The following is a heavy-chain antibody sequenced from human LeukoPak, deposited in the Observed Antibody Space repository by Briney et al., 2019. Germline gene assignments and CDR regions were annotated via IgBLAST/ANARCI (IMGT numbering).Heavy chain of an antibody. J-gene: IGHJ4*02. CDR3: ARDSPSIVGANS. V-gene: IGHV1-2*02. CDR2: INPNSGGT. CDR1: GYTFTGYY. Sequence: ASVKVSCKASGYTFTGYYMHWVRQAPGQGLEWMGWINPNSGGTNYAQKFQGRVTMTRDTSISTAYMEPSRLRSDDTAVYYCARDSPSIVGANSWGQGTLVTVSS. D-gene: IGHD1-26*01.